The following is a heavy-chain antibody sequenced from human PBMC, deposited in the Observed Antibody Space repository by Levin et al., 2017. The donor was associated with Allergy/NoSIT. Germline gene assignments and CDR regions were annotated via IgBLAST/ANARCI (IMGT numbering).Heavy chain of an antibody. V-gene: IGHV4-61*01. D-gene: IGHD6-25*01. CDR1: GGSVSSANYY. Sequence: SQTLSLTCTVSGGSVSSANYYWRWIRQPPGKGLEWIGYIYFTGTTSYNPSLKSRVTISLDTSKSQFSLKLSSVTAADTAVDYCAREGAAKFDLWGQGSLVTVSS. CDR3: AREGAAKFDL. J-gene: IGHJ5*02. CDR2: IYFTGTT.